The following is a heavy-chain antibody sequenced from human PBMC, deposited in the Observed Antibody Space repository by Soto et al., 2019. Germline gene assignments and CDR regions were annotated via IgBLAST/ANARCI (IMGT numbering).Heavy chain of an antibody. Sequence: GGSLRLSCAASGFTFSSYAMSWVRQAPGKGLEWVSAISGSGGSTYYADSVKGRFTISRDNSKNTLYLQMNSLRAEGMAVYYCAKGSSGYYYDSSGYYLGLRYWGQGTLVTVSS. V-gene: IGHV3-23*01. CDR2: ISGSGGST. CDR1: GFTFSSYA. D-gene: IGHD3-22*01. CDR3: AKGSSGYYYDSSGYYLGLRY. J-gene: IGHJ4*02.